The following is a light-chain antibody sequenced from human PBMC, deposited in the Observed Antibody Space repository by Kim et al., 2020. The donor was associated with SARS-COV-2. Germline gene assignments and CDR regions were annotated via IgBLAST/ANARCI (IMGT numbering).Light chain of an antibody. J-gene: IGKJ3*01. CDR2: AAS. Sequence: DIQMTQSPSSLSATVGDRVTITCRASQSISSYLNWYQQKPGKAPKLLIYAASSLQSGVPSRFSGSGSGTDFTLTISSLQPEDFATYNRNKSYGNQITFGGGTEVNIK. CDR1: QSISSY. CDR3: NKSYGNQIT. V-gene: IGKV1-39*01.